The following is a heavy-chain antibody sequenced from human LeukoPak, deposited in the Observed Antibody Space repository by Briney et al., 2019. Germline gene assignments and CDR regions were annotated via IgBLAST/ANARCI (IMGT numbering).Heavy chain of an antibody. D-gene: IGHD6-13*01. CDR1: GFTFSTYG. Sequence: SGGSLRLSCAASGFTFSTYGMHWVRQAPGKGLEWVAVISYDGSNKHYADSVKGRFTISRDNPKNTVYLQMNSLRAEDTAVYYCAKKRDSSSWYLNLLHQWGQGTLVTVSS. V-gene: IGHV3-30*18. J-gene: IGHJ4*02. CDR3: AKKRDSSSWYLNLLHQ. CDR2: ISYDGSNK.